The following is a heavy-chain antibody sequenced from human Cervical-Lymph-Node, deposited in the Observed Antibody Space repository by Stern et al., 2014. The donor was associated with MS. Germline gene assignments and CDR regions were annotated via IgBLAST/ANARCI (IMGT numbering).Heavy chain of an antibody. Sequence: VQLVQSGAEVKKPGASVKVSCKASGYTFTSFYLHWVRQAPGQGLEWMGVINPTGGSATYSQKFQGRVTMTRDTSTTTVYMEMRSLRSGDRAVYYCARGGVGVTALQYFEYWGQGTLVTVSS. J-gene: IGHJ4*02. V-gene: IGHV1-46*01. CDR1: GYTFTSFY. CDR2: INPTGGSA. CDR3: ARGGVGVTALQYFEY. D-gene: IGHD2-21*02.